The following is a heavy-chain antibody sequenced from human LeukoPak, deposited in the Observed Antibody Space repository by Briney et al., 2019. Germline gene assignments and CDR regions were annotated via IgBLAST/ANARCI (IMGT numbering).Heavy chain of an antibody. V-gene: IGHV3-7*01. Sequence: SGGSLRLSCAASGFTFRNHWMNWVRQAPGKGLEWVANIKEDGSENYYVDSVKGRFTISRDNDKNSLYLQMNSLRAEDTAVYYCARDCSGFSCYSRSFDNWGQGTLVTVSS. CDR1: GFTFRNHW. CDR3: ARDCSGFSCYSRSFDN. CDR2: IKEDGSEN. J-gene: IGHJ4*02. D-gene: IGHD2-15*01.